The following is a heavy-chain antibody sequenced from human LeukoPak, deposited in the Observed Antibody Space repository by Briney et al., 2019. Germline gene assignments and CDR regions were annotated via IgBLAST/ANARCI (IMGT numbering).Heavy chain of an antibody. CDR2: IYHSGST. D-gene: IGHD2-2*01. V-gene: IGHV4-38-2*02. CDR3: ARTTEGYCSSASCFGFSYSYYMDV. J-gene: IGHJ6*03. Sequence: SETLSLTCTISGGSVSDYYWGWIRQPPGKGLEWIGSIYHSGSTYYNPSLKSRVTISVDTSKNQFSLKLSSVIAADTAVYYCARTTEGYCSSASCFGFSYSYYMDVWGKGTTVTISS. CDR1: GGSVSDYY.